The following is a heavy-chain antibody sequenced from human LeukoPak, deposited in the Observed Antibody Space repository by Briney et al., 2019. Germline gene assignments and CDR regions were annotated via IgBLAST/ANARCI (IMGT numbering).Heavy chain of an antibody. CDR1: GGSISSSSYY. D-gene: IGHD2-21*02. V-gene: IGHV4-61*05. CDR3: ARYCGGDCYSGRHAFDI. Sequence: SETLSLPCTISGGSISSSSYYWGWIRQPPGKGLEWIGYIYYSGSTNYNPSLKSRVTISVDTSKNQFSLKLSSVTAADTAVYYCARYCGGDCYSGRHAFDIWGQGTMVTVSS. J-gene: IGHJ3*02. CDR2: IYYSGST.